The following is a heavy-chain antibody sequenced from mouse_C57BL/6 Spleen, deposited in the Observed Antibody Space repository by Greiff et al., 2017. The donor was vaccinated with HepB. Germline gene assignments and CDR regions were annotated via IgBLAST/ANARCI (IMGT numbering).Heavy chain of an antibody. V-gene: IGHV3-6*01. CDR2: ISYDGSN. D-gene: IGHD1-1*01. CDR1: GYSITSGYY. CDR3: ARDRYYGSSPGHFDV. Sequence: EVKLEESGPGLVKPSQSLSLTCSVTGYSITSGYYWNWIRQFPGNKLAWMGYISYDGSNNYNPSLKNRISITRDTSKNQFFLKLNSVTTEDTATYYCARDRYYGSSPGHFDVWGTGTTVTVSS. J-gene: IGHJ1*03.